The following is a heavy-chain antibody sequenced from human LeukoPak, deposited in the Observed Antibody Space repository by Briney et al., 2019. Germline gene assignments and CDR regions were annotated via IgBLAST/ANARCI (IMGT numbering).Heavy chain of an antibody. CDR1: GFTFSNAW. V-gene: IGHV3-15*01. D-gene: IGHD6-13*01. Sequence: GGSLRLSCAASGFTFSNAWMSWVRQAPGKGLEWVGRIKSKTDGGTTDYAAPVKGRFTISRDDSKNTLYLQMNSLRAEDTAVYYCAKVGAAAGPYFDYWGQGTLVTVSS. CDR2: IKSKTDGGTT. J-gene: IGHJ4*02. CDR3: AKVGAAAGPYFDY.